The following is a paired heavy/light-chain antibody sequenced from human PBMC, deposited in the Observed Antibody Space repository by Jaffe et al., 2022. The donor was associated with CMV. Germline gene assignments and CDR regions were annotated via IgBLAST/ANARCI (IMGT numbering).Light chain of an antibody. V-gene: IGLV2-8*01. CDR3: SSYAGSNSVV. CDR1: SSDVGGYNY. CDR2: EVS. Sequence: QSALTQPPSASGSPGQSVTISCTGTSSDVGGYNYVSWYQQHPGKAPKLMIYEVSKRPSGVPDRFSGSKSGNTASLTVSGLQAEDEADYYCSSYAGSNSVVFGGGTKLTVL. J-gene: IGLJ2*01.
Heavy chain of an antibody. V-gene: IGHV4-4*07. CDR3: ARDYYDFWSGYSYYYYGMDV. CDR2: IYTSGST. D-gene: IGHD3-3*01. CDR1: GGSISSYY. Sequence: QVQLQESGPGLVKPSETLSLTCTVSGGSISSYYWSWIRQPAGKGLEWIGRIYTSGSTNYNPSLKSRVTMSVDTSKNQFSLKLSSVTAADTAVYYCARDYYDFWSGYSYYYYGMDVWGQGTTVTVSS. J-gene: IGHJ6*02.